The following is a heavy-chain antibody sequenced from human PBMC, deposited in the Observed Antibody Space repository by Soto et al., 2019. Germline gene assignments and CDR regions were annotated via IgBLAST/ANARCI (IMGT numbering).Heavy chain of an antibody. CDR1: GGSISSSNL. CDR3: AKDRGGCSSTSCPPRLFDY. D-gene: IGHD2-2*01. J-gene: IGHJ4*02. V-gene: IGHV4-4*02. CDR2: IYHSGST. Sequence: PSETLSLTCAVSGGSISSSNLWSWVRQPPGKGLEWIGQIYHSGSTNYNPSLKGRVTISVDKSKNQFSLKLSSVTAEDTAVYYCAKDRGGCSSTSCPPRLFDYWGQGTLVTVSS.